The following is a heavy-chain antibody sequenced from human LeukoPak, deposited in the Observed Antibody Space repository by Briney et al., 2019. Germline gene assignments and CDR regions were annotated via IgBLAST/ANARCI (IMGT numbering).Heavy chain of an antibody. CDR2: IYTSGST. J-gene: IGHJ2*01. V-gene: IGHV4-61*02. Sequence: PSETLSLTCTVSGGSISSGSYYWSWIRQPAGKGLEWIGRIYTSGSTNYNPSLKSRVTISVDTSKNQFSLKLSSVTAADTAVYYCARAEREFWIYWYFDLWGRGTLVTVSS. CDR1: GGSISSGSYY. CDR3: ARAEREFWIYWYFDL. D-gene: IGHD3-3*01.